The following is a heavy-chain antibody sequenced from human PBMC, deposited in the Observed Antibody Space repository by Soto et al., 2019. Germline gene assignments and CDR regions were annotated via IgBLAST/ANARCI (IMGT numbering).Heavy chain of an antibody. D-gene: IGHD5-12*01. J-gene: IGHJ4*02. V-gene: IGHV3-30*04. CDR2: ISYDGRNK. CDR3: ARDRVDIVAAIRWYFDY. CDR1: GFTFSSFA. Sequence: QVQLVESGGGVVQPGRSLRLSCAASGFTFSSFAMHWVRQAPGKGLEWVAVISYDGRNKYYADSVKGRFTISRDNSKNTLYLQMNSLRADDTAVYYCARDRVDIVAAIRWYFDYWGQGTLVTVSS.